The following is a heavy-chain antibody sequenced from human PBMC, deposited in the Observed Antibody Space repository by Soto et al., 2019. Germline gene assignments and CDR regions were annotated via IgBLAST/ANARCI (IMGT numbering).Heavy chain of an antibody. V-gene: IGHV1-69*01. D-gene: IGHD3-9*01. CDR2: IIPMIGRT. CDR1: GGTFNNYV. J-gene: IGHJ4*02. CDR3: ASWDYDVLTGYSYDD. Sequence: QVQLVQSGAAVKKPGSSVKVSCKASGGTFNNYVMGWVRQAPGQGLEWMGGIIPMIGRTNYAQKFQGRLKLTADASRITAYMELRSRRSDDTAVYYCASWDYDVLTGYSYDDWGQGTLVTVSS.